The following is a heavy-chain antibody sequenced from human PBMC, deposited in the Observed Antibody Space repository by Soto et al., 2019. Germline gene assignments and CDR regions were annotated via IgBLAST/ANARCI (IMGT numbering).Heavy chain of an antibody. CDR1: AAIGRGNC. CDR3: AKRGFYDSRGSRDAFDI. Sequence: AAIGRGNCRRCFGRPPGKGLEWIGQIYHSGSTNYSPSLKSRVTISVDKSKNQFSLRLSSVTAADTAIYYCAKRGFYDSRGSRDAFDIWGQGKMVT. D-gene: IGHD3-22*01. CDR2: IYHSGST. V-gene: IGHV4-4*02. J-gene: IGHJ3*02.